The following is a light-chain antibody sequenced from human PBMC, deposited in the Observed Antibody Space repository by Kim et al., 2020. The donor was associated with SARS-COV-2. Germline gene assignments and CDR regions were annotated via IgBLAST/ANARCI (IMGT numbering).Light chain of an antibody. CDR2: HAS. CDR3: QQYTSYSWT. V-gene: IGKV1-5*01. J-gene: IGKJ1*01. Sequence: ASVRDRVTITCRASQSISSWLAWYQQKPGKAPKLLIYHASSVESGVPSRFSGSGSGTEYILSISSLQPDDFATYYCQQYTSYSWTFGQGTKVDIK. CDR1: QSISSW.